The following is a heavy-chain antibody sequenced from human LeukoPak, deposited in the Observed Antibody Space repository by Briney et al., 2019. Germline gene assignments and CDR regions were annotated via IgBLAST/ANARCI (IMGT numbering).Heavy chain of an antibody. Sequence: GGSLRLSCAASGFTFSDYYMSWIRQAPGKGLEWVSYISSSGSTIYYADSVKGRFTISRDNAKNSLYLQMNSLRAEDTAVYYCARDFDDYDWASDIWGQGTMVTVSS. J-gene: IGHJ3*02. D-gene: IGHD3-22*01. V-gene: IGHV3-11*01. CDR1: GFTFSDYY. CDR2: ISSSGSTI. CDR3: ARDFDDYDWASDI.